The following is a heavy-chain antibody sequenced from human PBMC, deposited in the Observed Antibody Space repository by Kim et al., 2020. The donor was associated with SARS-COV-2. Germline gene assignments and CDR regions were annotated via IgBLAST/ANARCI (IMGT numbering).Heavy chain of an antibody. CDR3: ARGVVPAAMGWFDP. D-gene: IGHD2-2*01. V-gene: IGHV4-59*09. J-gene: IGHJ5*02. Sequence: NPSLKSRVTISVDTSKNQFSLKLGSVTAADTAVYYCARGVVPAAMGWFDPWGQGTLVTVSS.